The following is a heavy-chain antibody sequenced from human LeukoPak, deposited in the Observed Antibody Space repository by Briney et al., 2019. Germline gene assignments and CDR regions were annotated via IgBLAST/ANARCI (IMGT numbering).Heavy chain of an antibody. CDR2: INLNSGGT. V-gene: IGHV1-2*02. Sequence: GASVKVSCKASGYTFTGYYMHWVRQAPGQGLEWMGWINLNSGGTNYAQKFQGRVTMTRDTSISTAYMELSRLRSDDTAVYYCARASSGWSRGAFDIWGQGTMVTVSS. CDR3: ARASSGWSRGAFDI. CDR1: GYTFTGYY. J-gene: IGHJ3*02. D-gene: IGHD6-19*01.